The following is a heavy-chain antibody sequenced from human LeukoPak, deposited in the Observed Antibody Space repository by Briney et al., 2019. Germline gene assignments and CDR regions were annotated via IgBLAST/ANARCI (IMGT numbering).Heavy chain of an antibody. V-gene: IGHV1-8*01. D-gene: IGHD6-6*01. J-gene: IGHJ5*02. Sequence: ASVKVSCKASGYTFTSSDINWVRQATGQGLEWMGWMNPNSGNTGYAQKFQGRVTMTRNTSISTAYMELSSLRSEDTAVYYCARGSIAANWFDPWGQGTLVTVSS. CDR1: GYTFTSSD. CDR2: MNPNSGNT. CDR3: ARGSIAANWFDP.